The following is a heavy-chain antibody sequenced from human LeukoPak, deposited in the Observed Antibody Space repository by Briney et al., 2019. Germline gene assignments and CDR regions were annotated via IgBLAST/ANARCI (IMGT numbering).Heavy chain of an antibody. J-gene: IGHJ6*02. Sequence: TVSFXASGXXFTSYDINWVRQATGQGLEWMGWMNPNSGNTGYAQKFQGRVTIPRNTSISTAYMELSSLRSEDTAVYYCARGGRAHYYYYGMDVWGQGTTVTVSS. V-gene: IGHV1-8*01. CDR1: GXXFTSYD. D-gene: IGHD1-26*01. CDR2: MNPNSGNT. CDR3: ARGGRAHYYYYGMDV.